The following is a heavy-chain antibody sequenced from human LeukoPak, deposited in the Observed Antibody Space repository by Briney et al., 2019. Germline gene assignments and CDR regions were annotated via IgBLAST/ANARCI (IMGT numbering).Heavy chain of an antibody. Sequence: GGSLRLSCATSGFSFSSHAMTWVRQAPGKGLEWLSAISISGDDTYYADSVKGRFTTSRDNSKNTLYLQMNSLSADDTAMYYCANEIRPNDYWGQGTLVTVSS. CDR1: GFSFSSHA. D-gene: IGHD4-17*01. CDR2: ISISGDDT. CDR3: ANEIRPNDY. V-gene: IGHV3-23*01. J-gene: IGHJ4*02.